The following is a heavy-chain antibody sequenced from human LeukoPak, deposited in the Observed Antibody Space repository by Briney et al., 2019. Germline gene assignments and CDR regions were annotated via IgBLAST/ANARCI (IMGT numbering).Heavy chain of an antibody. CDR3: AAERPKLRLARHQH. V-gene: IGHV3-21*01. Sequence: GGSLRLSCTASGFTFSSYAMNWVRQAPGKGLEWVSGIGAGGTFTYYADSVKGRFTISRDNAKNSLYLQMNSLRAEDTAVYYCAAERPKLRLARHQHWGQGTLVTVSS. J-gene: IGHJ1*01. D-gene: IGHD6-6*01. CDR1: GFTFSSYA. CDR2: IGAGGTFT.